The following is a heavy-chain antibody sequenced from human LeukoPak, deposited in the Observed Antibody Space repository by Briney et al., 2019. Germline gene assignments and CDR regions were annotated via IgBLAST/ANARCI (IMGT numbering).Heavy chain of an antibody. Sequence: ASVKVSCKASGYTFTSYDINWVRQATGQGLEWMGWMNPNSGNTGYAQKFQGRVTMTRNTSISTAYMELSSLRSEDTAVYYCARARKLFGYCSSTSCYKGRGFYYYYMDVWGKGTTVTVSS. CDR1: GYTFTSYD. D-gene: IGHD2-2*02. V-gene: IGHV1-8*01. CDR3: ARARKLFGYCSSTSCYKGRGFYYYYMDV. J-gene: IGHJ6*03. CDR2: MNPNSGNT.